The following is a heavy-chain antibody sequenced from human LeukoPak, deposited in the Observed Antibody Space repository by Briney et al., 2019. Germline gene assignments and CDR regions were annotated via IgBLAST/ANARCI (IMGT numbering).Heavy chain of an antibody. CDR2: IYHSGST. CDR1: GGSISSSNW. J-gene: IGHJ4*02. Sequence: SGTLSLTCAVSGGSISSSNWWSWVRQPPGKGLEWIGEIYHSGSTNYNPSLKSRVTISMDRSKNQFSLNLNFVTAADTAVYYCARVRAPREYQLLYFGYWGQGTLVTVSS. V-gene: IGHV4-4*02. D-gene: IGHD2-2*02. CDR3: ARVRAPREYQLLYFGY.